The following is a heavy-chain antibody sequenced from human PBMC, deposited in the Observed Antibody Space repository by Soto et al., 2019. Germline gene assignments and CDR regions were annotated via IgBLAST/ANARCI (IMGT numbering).Heavy chain of an antibody. D-gene: IGHD2-21*02. J-gene: IGHJ4*02. Sequence: GGSLRLSCAASGFTFRNYEMNWVRQAPGKGLEWVSYISTSGSTICYADSVKGRFTISRDNAKNSLYLQMNSLRAEDTAVYYCALSLTYCGGDCYSDYWGQGTLVTVSS. CDR1: GFTFRNYE. CDR2: ISTSGSTI. V-gene: IGHV3-48*03. CDR3: ALSLTYCGGDCYSDY.